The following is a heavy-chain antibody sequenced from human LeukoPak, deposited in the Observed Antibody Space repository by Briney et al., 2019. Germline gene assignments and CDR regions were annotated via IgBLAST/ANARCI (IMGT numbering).Heavy chain of an antibody. CDR1: GFSFSSYG. CDR2: IWYDGSNK. Sequence: GRSLRLSCAASGFSFSSYGMHWVRQAPGKGLEWVAVIWYDGSNKYYADSVKGRFTISRDNSKNTLYLQINSLRAEDTAVYYCARDPGRRGYSYGELDYWGQGTLVTVSS. D-gene: IGHD5-18*01. V-gene: IGHV3-33*01. CDR3: ARDPGRRGYSYGELDY. J-gene: IGHJ4*02.